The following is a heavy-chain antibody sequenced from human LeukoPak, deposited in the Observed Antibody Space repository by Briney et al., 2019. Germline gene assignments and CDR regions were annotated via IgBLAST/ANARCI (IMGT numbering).Heavy chain of an antibody. Sequence: PSETLSLTCTVSGDSISSYYWSWIRQPPGKGLEWIGYIYYSGATKYNPSLKSRVTISVGTSKNQFSLKLSSVTAADTAVYYCAREIVVVPAAVGWFHPWGQGTLVTVSS. CDR2: IYYSGAT. CDR3: AREIVVVPAAVGWFHP. V-gene: IGHV4-59*01. D-gene: IGHD2-2*01. CDR1: GDSISSYY. J-gene: IGHJ5*02.